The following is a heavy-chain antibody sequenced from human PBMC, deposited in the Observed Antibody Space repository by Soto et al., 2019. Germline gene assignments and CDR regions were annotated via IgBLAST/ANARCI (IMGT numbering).Heavy chain of an antibody. D-gene: IGHD7-27*01. Sequence: EVQLVESGGGLIQPGGSLRLSCAASGFTFSSYSMNWVRQAPGKGLEWVSYISSSSSTIYYADSVKGRFTISRDNAKNSLYRQMTSLRGEDTAVYYCARDPAVPGGYFDLWGRGTLVTVSS. V-gene: IGHV3-48*01. CDR3: ARDPAVPGGYFDL. J-gene: IGHJ2*01. CDR1: GFTFSSYS. CDR2: ISSSSSTI.